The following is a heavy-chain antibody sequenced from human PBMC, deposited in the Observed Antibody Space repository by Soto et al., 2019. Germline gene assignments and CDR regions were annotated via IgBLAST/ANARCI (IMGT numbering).Heavy chain of an antibody. CDR3: ARDRIVLVPGAGDWVDP. CDR1: GGTFSSYA. D-gene: IGHD2-2*01. V-gene: IGHV1-69*12. Sequence: QVQLVQSGAEVKKPGSSVKVSCKASGGTFSSYAISWVRQAPGQGLEWMGGIIPIFGTANYEQKFQGRVTITADESMSTADMELRSLGSEDTAIYYCARDRIVLVPGAGDWVDPWGQGTPVTVSS. J-gene: IGHJ5*02. CDR2: IIPIFGTA.